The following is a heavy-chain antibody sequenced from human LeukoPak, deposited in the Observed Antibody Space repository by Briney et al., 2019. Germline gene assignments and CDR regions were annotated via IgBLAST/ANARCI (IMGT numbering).Heavy chain of an antibody. V-gene: IGHV4-39*01. CDR3: ASLEMATEYYFDY. CDR1: GGSIRSSSYY. D-gene: IGHD5-24*01. CDR2: IYYSGST. J-gene: IGHJ4*02. Sequence: SETLSLTCTVSGGSIRSSSYYWDWIRQPPGKGLEWIGSIYYSGSTYYNSSLKSRVSISVDTSKNQFSLKVSSVTAADTAVYYCASLEMATEYYFDYWGQGTLVTVSS.